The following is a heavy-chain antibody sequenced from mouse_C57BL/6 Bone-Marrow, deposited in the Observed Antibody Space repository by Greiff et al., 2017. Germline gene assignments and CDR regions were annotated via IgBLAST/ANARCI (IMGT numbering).Heavy chain of an antibody. J-gene: IGHJ2*01. CDR2: FYPGSGSI. V-gene: IGHV1-62-2*01. D-gene: IGHD2-4*01. CDR3: ARHERYYDYEGYFDY. Sequence: QVQLQQSGAELVKPGASVKLSCKASGYIFTEYTIHWVKQRSGQGLEWIGWFYPGSGSIKYNERFKDKATLTADKSSNNVYMERSRLTAEDSAVYFCARHERYYDYEGYFDYWGQGTTLTVSS. CDR1: GYIFTEYT.